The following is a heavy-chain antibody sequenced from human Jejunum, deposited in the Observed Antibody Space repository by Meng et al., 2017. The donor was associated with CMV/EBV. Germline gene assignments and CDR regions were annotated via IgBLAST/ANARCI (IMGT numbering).Heavy chain of an antibody. D-gene: IGHD3-16*01. CDR1: GGSISSNSYY. CDR2: IYHSGST. Sequence: SGGSISSNSYYWGWIRQPPGKGLEWVGSIYHSGSTYYNPSLKSRVTISVDTSKNLFSLKVRSVTAADTAVYYCARAVAYPQWFDPWGQGTRVTVSS. J-gene: IGHJ5*02. V-gene: IGHV4-39*07. CDR3: ARAVAYPQWFDP.